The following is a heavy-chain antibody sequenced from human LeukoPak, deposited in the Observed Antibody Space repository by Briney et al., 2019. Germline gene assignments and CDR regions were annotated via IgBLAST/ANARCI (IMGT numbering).Heavy chain of an antibody. V-gene: IGHV3-7*01. CDR3: ARLLETYDYVWGSYGFDS. D-gene: IGHD3-16*01. CDR2: IKEDGSEK. Sequence: ETLSLTCAVYGGSFSGYYWSWVRQAPGKGLEWVANIKEDGSEKYYVDSVKGRFTISRDNAKNSLYLQMNGLRAEDTAVFYCARLLETYDYVWGSYGFDSWGQGTLVTVSS. CDR1: GGSFSGYY. J-gene: IGHJ4*02.